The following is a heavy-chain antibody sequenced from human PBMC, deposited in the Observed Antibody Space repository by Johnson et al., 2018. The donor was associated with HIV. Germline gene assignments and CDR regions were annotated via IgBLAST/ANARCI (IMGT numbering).Heavy chain of an antibody. CDR3: ASPTSGYSGVKAFDI. CDR2: ISSSGTTI. J-gene: IGHJ3*02. Sequence: QVHLVESGGGLVKPGGSLRLSCAASGFSVSDSYMSWVRQAPGKGLEWISYISSSGTTIYYADSVKGRFTISRDNAKNSLYLQMNSLRAEDSAVYYCASPTSGYSGVKAFDILGHGTMVTVSS. CDR1: GFSVSDSY. D-gene: IGHD3-22*01. V-gene: IGHV3-11*04.